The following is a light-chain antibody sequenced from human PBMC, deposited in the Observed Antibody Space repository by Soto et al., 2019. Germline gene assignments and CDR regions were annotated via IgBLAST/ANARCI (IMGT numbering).Light chain of an antibody. CDR2: ENN. Sequence: QSVLTQPPSVSGAPGQRVTISCTGSSSNIGAGYEAHWYQQLPGTAPKLLIYENNNRPSGVPDRFSGSKSGTSASLAITWLQAEDEAEYYCQSYDSSLSGYVFGTGTKVTVL. J-gene: IGLJ1*01. CDR1: SSNIGAGYE. V-gene: IGLV1-40*01. CDR3: QSYDSSLSGYV.